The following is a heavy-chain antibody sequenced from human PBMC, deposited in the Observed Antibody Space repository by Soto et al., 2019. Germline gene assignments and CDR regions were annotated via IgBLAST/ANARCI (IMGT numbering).Heavy chain of an antibody. J-gene: IGHJ5*02. V-gene: IGHV4-30-4*01. Sequence: QVQLQESGPGLVKPSQTLSLTCTVSGGSISSGDYYWSWIRQPPGKGLEWIGYIYYSGSTYYNPSLKSRVTISVDTSKNQFSLKLSSVTAADTAVYYCARDAGSCSGGSCYYWFDPWGQGTLVTVSS. D-gene: IGHD2-15*01. CDR1: GGSISSGDYY. CDR2: IYYSGST. CDR3: ARDAGSCSGGSCYYWFDP.